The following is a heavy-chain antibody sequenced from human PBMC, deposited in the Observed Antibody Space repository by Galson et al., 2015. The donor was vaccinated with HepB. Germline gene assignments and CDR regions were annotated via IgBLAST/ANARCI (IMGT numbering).Heavy chain of an antibody. Sequence: SLRLSCAASGFTFSSYGMHWVRQAPGKGLEWVAVIWSNGNNKYYAASVNGRFTVSRDNSKNTMSLQMNSLRAEDTAVYYCTKERGPYNDFDIWGQGTMVAVSS. CDR3: TKERGPYNDFDI. J-gene: IGHJ3*02. CDR1: GFTFSSYG. V-gene: IGHV3-33*06. CDR2: IWSNGNNK. D-gene: IGHD3-16*01.